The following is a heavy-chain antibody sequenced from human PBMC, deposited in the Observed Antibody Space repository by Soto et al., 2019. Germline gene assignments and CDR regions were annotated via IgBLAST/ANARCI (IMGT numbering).Heavy chain of an antibody. V-gene: IGHV3-33*03. CDR3: AGSDCTGPYCYSWPGNYGVDV. J-gene: IGHJ6*02. D-gene: IGHD2-15*01. CDR2: IWYDGSNK. Sequence: QVQLVESGGGVVQPGGSLRLSCTASGFTFNTYGMHWVRQAPVKGLERVAIIWYDGSNKFHADSVKGRITISRDNSKNTLYMRMNSLRVEDTAVYYCAGSDCTGPYCYSWPGNYGVDVWGQGTTGTVPS. CDR1: GFTFNTYG.